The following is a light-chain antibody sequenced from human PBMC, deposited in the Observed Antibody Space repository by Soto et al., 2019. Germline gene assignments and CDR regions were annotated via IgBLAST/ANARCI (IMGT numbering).Light chain of an antibody. CDR1: QCVSSSY. CDR3: QQYGSSPLYT. Sequence: EIVLTQSPGTLSLSPGERATLSCRASQCVSSSYLAWYQQKPGQAPRLLIYGASSRATGIPDRFSGSGSGTDFTLTISRLEPEDFAVYYCQQYGSSPLYTFGQGTKVDIK. CDR2: GAS. V-gene: IGKV3-20*01. J-gene: IGKJ2*01.